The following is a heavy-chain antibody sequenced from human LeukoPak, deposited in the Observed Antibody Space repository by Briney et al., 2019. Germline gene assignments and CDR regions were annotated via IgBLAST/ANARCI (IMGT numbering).Heavy chain of an antibody. CDR2: IKGKTDGGTT. D-gene: IGHD4-17*01. V-gene: IGHV3-15*01. CDR3: ASQRDYGDQDLYFQH. J-gene: IGHJ1*01. Sequence: PGGSLRLSCAASGFTFSKAWMSWVRQAPGKGLEWVGRIKGKTDGGTTDYAAPVKGRFTISRDDSKNTLYLQMNSLKTEDTAVYYCASQRDYGDQDLYFQHWGQGTLVTVSS. CDR1: GFTFSKAW.